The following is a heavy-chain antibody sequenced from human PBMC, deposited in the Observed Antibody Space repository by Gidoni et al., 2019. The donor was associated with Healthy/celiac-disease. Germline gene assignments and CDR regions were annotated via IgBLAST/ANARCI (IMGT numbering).Heavy chain of an antibody. J-gene: IGHJ4*02. V-gene: IGHV1-18*04. D-gene: IGHD3-3*01. CDR3: ARTPSGWSGYPIDY. CDR2: ISAYNGNT. CDR1: AHTLPRPGPSYG. Sequence: QVQLVQSGAEVTNPRAPPQPSPNPPAHTLPRPGPSYGISWVRQAPGQGLEWMGWISAYNGNTNYAQKLQGRVTMTTDTSTSTAYMELRSLRSDDTAVYYCARTPSGWSGYPIDYWGQGTLVTVSS.